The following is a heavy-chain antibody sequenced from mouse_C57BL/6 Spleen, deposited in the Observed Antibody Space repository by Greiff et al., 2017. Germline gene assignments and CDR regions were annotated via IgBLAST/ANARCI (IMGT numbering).Heavy chain of an antibody. CDR3: ARFYDYDVWYFDV. CDR1: GFTFSDYG. V-gene: IGHV5-17*01. D-gene: IGHD2-4*01. Sequence: DVMLVESGGGLVKPGGSLKLSCAASGFTFSDYGMHWVRQAPEKGLEWVAYISSGSSTIYYADTVKGRFTISRDNAKNTLFLQMTSLRSEDTAMYYCARFYDYDVWYFDVWGTGTTVTVSS. J-gene: IGHJ1*03. CDR2: ISSGSSTI.